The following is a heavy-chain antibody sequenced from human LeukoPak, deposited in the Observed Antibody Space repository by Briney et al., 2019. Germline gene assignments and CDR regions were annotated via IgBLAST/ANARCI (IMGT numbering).Heavy chain of an antibody. CDR2: IYYSGST. D-gene: IGHD4-17*01. CDR3: ARHDAHGDYAMSDY. CDR1: GGSISSYY. J-gene: IGHJ4*02. Sequence: PSETLSLTCTVSGGSISSYYWSWIRKPPGKGLEWIGYIYYSGSTNYNPSLKSRVTLSVDTSKNQFSLKLSSVTAADTAVYFCARHDAHGDYAMSDYWGQGTLVTVSS. V-gene: IGHV4-59*08.